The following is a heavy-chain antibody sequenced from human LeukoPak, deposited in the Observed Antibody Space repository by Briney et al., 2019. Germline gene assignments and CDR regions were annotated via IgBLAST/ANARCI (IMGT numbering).Heavy chain of an antibody. J-gene: IGHJ4*02. V-gene: IGHV3-30*05. D-gene: IGHD2-21*02. CDR1: GFTFSSYG. Sequence: GGSLRLSCAASGFTFSSYGMHWVRQAPGKGLEWVAFISYAGNNKNYADSVKGRFTISRDNSKNTLYVQMNSLRAEDTAVYYCARDCGGDCYSGTFDYWGQGTLVTVSS. CDR3: ARDCGGDCYSGTFDY. CDR2: ISYAGNNK.